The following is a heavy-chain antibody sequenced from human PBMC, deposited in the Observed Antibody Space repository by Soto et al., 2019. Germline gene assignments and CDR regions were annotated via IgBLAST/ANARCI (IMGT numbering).Heavy chain of an antibody. V-gene: IGHV4-39*01. D-gene: IGHD1-26*01. CDR3: ATQEVGGSYVYTFDP. CDR1: GGSITSISYY. CDR2: IYYGGGT. J-gene: IGHJ5*02. Sequence: QLHLRESGPGLVKPSETLSLTCTVSGGSITSISYYWGWIRQPPGKGRGWIGSIYYGGGTYYNPSLKSRVTISVDTSKNPFSLKLSSVTAADTAVYYCATQEVGGSYVYTFDPWGQGTLVTVSS.